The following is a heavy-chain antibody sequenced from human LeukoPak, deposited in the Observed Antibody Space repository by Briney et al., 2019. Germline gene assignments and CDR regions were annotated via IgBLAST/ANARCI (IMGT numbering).Heavy chain of an antibody. Sequence: PGRSLRLSCAASGFTFSNYWMSWVRQAPGKGLEWVANIKQDGSEKYYVDSVKGRFTVSRDNAKNSLYLQMNSLRAEDTAVYYCAADQEYDFWSGYYPVNDAFDIWGQGTMVTVSS. CDR3: AADQEYDFWSGYYPVNDAFDI. CDR1: GFTFSNYW. CDR2: IKQDGSEK. J-gene: IGHJ3*02. D-gene: IGHD3-3*01. V-gene: IGHV3-7*03.